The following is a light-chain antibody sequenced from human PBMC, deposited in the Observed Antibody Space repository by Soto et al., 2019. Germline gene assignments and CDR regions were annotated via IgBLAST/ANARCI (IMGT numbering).Light chain of an antibody. J-gene: IGKJ1*01. V-gene: IGKV1-8*01. CDR3: QQYYSYPRT. CDR1: QGISSY. CDR2: AAS. Sequence: IPSTQSPSSVSASVAERVTITCRASQGISSYLAWYQQKPGKAPKLLIYAASTLQSGVPSRFSGSGSGTDFTLTISCLQSEDFATYYCQQYYSYPRTFGQGTKVDIK.